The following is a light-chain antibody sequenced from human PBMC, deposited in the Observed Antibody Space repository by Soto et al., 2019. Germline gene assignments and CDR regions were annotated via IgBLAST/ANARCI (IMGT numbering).Light chain of an antibody. J-gene: IGLJ1*01. Sequence: QSVLTLPASVSGSPGQSITISCTGTSSDIGAYNFVSWYQQHPGKAPKLMIYEVFNRPSGVSDRFSGSKSGNTASLTISGLQTEDEADYYCSAFTSSSALYVFGTGTKVTVL. CDR3: SAFTSSSALYV. CDR2: EVF. V-gene: IGLV2-14*01. CDR1: SSDIGAYNF.